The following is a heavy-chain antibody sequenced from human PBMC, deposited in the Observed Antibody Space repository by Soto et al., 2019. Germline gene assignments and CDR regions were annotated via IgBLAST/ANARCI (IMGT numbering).Heavy chain of an antibody. J-gene: IGHJ6*02. V-gene: IGHV5-51*01. CDR2: IYPGDSDT. Sequence: GESLKISCKGSGYTFTDYWIGWVRQLPGKGLEWMGIIYPGDSDTRYSPSFQGHVTITVDKSTSTAYLQWNTLKASDTAMYYCARHIINFRYDYSAMDVWGQGTTVTVS. CDR3: ARHIINFRYDYSAMDV. CDR1: GYTFTDYW.